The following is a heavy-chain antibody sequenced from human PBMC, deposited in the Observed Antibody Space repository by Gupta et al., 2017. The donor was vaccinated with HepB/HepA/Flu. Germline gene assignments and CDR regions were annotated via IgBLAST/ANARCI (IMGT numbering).Heavy chain of an antibody. Sequence: QVQLVESGGGVVQPGKSLRLSCAASGFTLKDYGMHWVRQAPGKGLEWVALIWNDGSKKYYGDSVKGRFTISRDNSQNTLYLETNSLRAEDTAIYYCARDSYGDYVYTMFYYMDVWGKGTTVTVSS. CDR3: ARDSYGDYVYTMFYYMDV. D-gene: IGHD4-17*01. J-gene: IGHJ6*03. CDR2: IWNDGSKK. CDR1: GFTLKDYG. V-gene: IGHV3-33*01.